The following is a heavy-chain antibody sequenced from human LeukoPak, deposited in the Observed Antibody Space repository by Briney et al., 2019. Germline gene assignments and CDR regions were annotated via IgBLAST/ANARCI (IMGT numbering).Heavy chain of an antibody. CDR2: MDPKTGNT. J-gene: IGHJ6*03. Sequence: ASVKVSCKASGYTFSNFDINWVRQASGQGLEWMGWMDPKTGNTGYAQKFQGRITMTADTSLSTAYLEVSSLRSEDTAVYYCAREIRGTQLYYYYYMDVWGKGTTVTVSS. D-gene: IGHD1-14*01. CDR3: AREIRGTQLYYYYYMDV. V-gene: IGHV1-8*01. CDR1: GYTFSNFD.